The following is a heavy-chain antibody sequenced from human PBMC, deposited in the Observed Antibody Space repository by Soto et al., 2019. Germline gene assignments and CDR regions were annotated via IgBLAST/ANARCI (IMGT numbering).Heavy chain of an antibody. Sequence: GGSLSLSCAASGFTFSSYAMTWVRQAPGKVLEWVSAISGSGHGTYYADSVKGRFTITRDNSKNTVYLQMNSLRAEDTAVYYCAKSLAYCGSDCYPYFEYWGQGALVTVSS. D-gene: IGHD2-21*02. CDR2: ISGSGHGT. V-gene: IGHV3-23*01. CDR1: GFTFSSYA. CDR3: AKSLAYCGSDCYPYFEY. J-gene: IGHJ4*02.